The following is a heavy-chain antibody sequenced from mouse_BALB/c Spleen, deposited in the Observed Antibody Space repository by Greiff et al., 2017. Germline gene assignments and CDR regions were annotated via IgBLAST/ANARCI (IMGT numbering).Heavy chain of an antibody. CDR2: ISYSGST. D-gene: IGHD2-1*01. J-gene: IGHJ3*01. CDR1: GYSITSDYA. V-gene: IGHV3-2*02. CDR3: ARKRDGNYEAWFAY. Sequence: VQLQQSGPGLVKPSQSLSLTCTVTGYSITSDYAWNWIRQFPGNKLEWMGYISYSGSTSYNPSLKSRISITRDTSKNQFFLQLNSVTTEDTATYYCARKRDGNYEAWFAYWGQGTLVTVSA.